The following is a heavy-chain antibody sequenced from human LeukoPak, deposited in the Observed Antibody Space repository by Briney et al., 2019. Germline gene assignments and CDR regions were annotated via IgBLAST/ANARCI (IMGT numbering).Heavy chain of an antibody. V-gene: IGHV4-34*01. Sequence: SSETLSLTCAVYGGSFSGYYWSWIRQPPGKGLEWIGEINHSGSTNYNPSLKSRVTIPVDTSKSHFSLKLIPVTAADTAVYYCARSSTNDSSGYYPGDHWGQGTLVTVSS. D-gene: IGHD3-22*01. J-gene: IGHJ4*02. CDR1: GGSFSGYY. CDR3: ARSSTNDSSGYYPGDH. CDR2: INHSGST.